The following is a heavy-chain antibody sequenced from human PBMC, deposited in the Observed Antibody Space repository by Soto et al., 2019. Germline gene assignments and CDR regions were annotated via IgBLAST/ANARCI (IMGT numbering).Heavy chain of an antibody. Sequence: GESLKISCKGSVYSFANYWIGWVRQMPGKGLEWMGFISPGDSHAKYSPSFQGQVTISVDESTTTAYLQWSSLKASDTAIYFCARRHRECRGDTCFLPDNWGQGTLVTVSS. CDR2: ISPGDSHA. J-gene: IGHJ4*02. CDR3: ARRHRECRGDTCFLPDN. V-gene: IGHV5-51*01. D-gene: IGHD2-15*01. CDR1: VYSFANYW.